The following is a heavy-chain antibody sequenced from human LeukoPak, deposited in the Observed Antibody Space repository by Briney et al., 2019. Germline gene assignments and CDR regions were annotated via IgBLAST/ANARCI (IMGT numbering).Heavy chain of an antibody. CDR1: GYTFTSYG. CDR3: ARDRSRRYSSGLGR. CDR2: ISAYNGNT. Sequence: ASVKVSCKASGYTFTSYGISWVLQAPGQGLEWMGWISAYNGNTNYAQKLQGRVTMTTDTSTSTAYMELRSLRSDDTAVYYCARDRSRRYSSGLGRWGQGTLVTVSS. D-gene: IGHD6-19*01. V-gene: IGHV1-18*01. J-gene: IGHJ4*02.